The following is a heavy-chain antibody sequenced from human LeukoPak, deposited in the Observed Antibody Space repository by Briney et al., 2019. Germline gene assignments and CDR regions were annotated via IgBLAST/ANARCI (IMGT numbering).Heavy chain of an antibody. J-gene: IGHJ4*02. Sequence: ASVKVSCKASGYTFTSYDINWVRQATGQGLEWMGWMNPNSGNTGYAQKFQGRVTMTRNTSISTAYMELSSLRSEGTAVYYCARGWASMVGATGKDGDYWGQGTLVTVSS. CDR1: GYTFTSYD. D-gene: IGHD1-26*01. V-gene: IGHV1-8*01. CDR3: ARGWASMVGATGKDGDY. CDR2: MNPNSGNT.